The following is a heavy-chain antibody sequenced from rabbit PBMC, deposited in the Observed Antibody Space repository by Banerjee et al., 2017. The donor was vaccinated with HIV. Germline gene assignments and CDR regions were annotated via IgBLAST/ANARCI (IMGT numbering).Heavy chain of an antibody. CDR1: GFTFSSHW. Sequence: VKPGASLTLTCTASGFTFSSHWMSWVRQAPGKGLEWIGCIYTGSGSTWYASWAKGRFTISKTSSTTVTLQMTSLTAADTATYFCAREYGGWGLWGPGTLVTVS. CDR3: AREYGGWGL. CDR2: IYTGSGST. J-gene: IGHJ4*01. D-gene: IGHD4-1*01. V-gene: IGHV1S40*01.